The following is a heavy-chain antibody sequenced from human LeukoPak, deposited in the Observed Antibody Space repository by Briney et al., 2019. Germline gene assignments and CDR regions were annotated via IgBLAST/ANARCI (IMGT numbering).Heavy chain of an antibody. CDR1: GFTASSNY. Sequence: GGSLRLSCAASGFTASSNYMNCVRHAPGEGLEWVSVIYSDGNTYYADSVKGRFTISRDNSKNKLYLQMNSLRAEDTAVYYCARDRRLLYFGELFHDAFDIWGQGTMVTVSS. D-gene: IGHD3-10*01. CDR3: ARDRRLLYFGELFHDAFDI. V-gene: IGHV3-53*01. J-gene: IGHJ3*02. CDR2: IYSDGNT.